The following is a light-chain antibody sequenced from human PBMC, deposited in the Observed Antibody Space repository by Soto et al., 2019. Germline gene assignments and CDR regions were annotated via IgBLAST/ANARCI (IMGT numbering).Light chain of an antibody. CDR3: QQRSNLPLT. V-gene: IGKV3-11*01. J-gene: IGKJ4*01. CDR1: QSVSSY. CDR2: DAS. Sequence: EIVLTQSPATLSLSPGERATLSCRASQSVSSYLAWYQQKPGQAPRLLIYDASNRATGIPARFSGSGSGTDFTLTISSLEPEDFAVYCCQQRSNLPLTFGGGTEVEIK.